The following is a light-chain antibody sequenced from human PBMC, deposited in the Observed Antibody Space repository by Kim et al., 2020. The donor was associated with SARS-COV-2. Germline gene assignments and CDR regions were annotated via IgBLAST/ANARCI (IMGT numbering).Light chain of an antibody. Sequence: ALGHKVRITCQGDSLRSYYASWYQQKPGQAPVLLIYGKDNRPSGLPDRFSGSSSGNTASLTITGAQAEDEADYYCNSRDRSGNHMVFGGGTKLTVL. V-gene: IGLV3-19*01. J-gene: IGLJ3*02. CDR2: GKD. CDR1: SLRSYY. CDR3: NSRDRSGNHMV.